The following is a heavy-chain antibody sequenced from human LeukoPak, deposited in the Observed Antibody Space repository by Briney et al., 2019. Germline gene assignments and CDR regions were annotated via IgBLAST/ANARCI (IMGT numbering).Heavy chain of an antibody. V-gene: IGHV5-51*01. CDR3: ARASRDGYNQNFDH. CDR2: IYPGGSDT. Sequence: GEPLKISCKALGYSFNNYWNAWVRQTPGKGLEWMGIIYPGGSDTRYDPSFQGQVTISADSSTSTAYLQWSSLRASDTAMYYCARASRDGYNQNFDHWGQGTLVTVSS. D-gene: IGHD5-24*01. J-gene: IGHJ4*02. CDR1: GYSFNNYW.